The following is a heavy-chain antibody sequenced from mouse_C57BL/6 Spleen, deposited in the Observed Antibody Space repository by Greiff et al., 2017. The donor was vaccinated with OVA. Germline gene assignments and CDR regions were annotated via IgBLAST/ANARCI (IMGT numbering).Heavy chain of an antibody. D-gene: IGHD2-4*01. CDR2: IYPGSGST. J-gene: IGHJ4*01. Sequence: QVQLQQPGAELVKPGASVKMSCKASGYTFTSYWITWVKQRPGQGLEWIGDIYPGSGSTNYNEKFKSKATLTVDTSSSTAYMQLSSLTSEDSAVYYCARSRDYDDYAMDYWGQGTSVTVSS. V-gene: IGHV1-55*01. CDR3: ARSRDYDDYAMDY. CDR1: GYTFTSYW.